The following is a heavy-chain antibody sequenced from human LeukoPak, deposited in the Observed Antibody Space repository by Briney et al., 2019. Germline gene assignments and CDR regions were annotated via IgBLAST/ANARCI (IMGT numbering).Heavy chain of an antibody. CDR1: GGSISSGDYY. J-gene: IGHJ6*02. CDR3: ARVQTLAAAGNYYYGMDV. Sequence: SQTLSLTCTVSGGSISSGDYYWGWIRQPPGKGLEWIGYIYYSGSTYYNPSLKSRVTISVDTSKNQFSLKLSSVTAADTAVYYCARVQTLAAAGNYYYGMDVWGQGTTVTVSS. CDR2: IYYSGST. V-gene: IGHV4-30-4*01. D-gene: IGHD6-13*01.